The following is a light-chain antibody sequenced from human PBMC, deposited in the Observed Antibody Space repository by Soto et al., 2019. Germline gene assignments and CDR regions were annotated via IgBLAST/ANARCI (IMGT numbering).Light chain of an antibody. V-gene: IGKV3-20*01. CDR1: QSVKNNY. Sequence: EIVLTQSPDTLSLSPGERVTLSCRASQSVKNNYLAWYQQKPGQAPRLLIYDASNRATGVPDRFSGSGSGTEFTLTISRLEPEDFAVYYCHQCGSSPRTFGQGTKVELK. CDR2: DAS. J-gene: IGKJ1*01. CDR3: HQCGSSPRT.